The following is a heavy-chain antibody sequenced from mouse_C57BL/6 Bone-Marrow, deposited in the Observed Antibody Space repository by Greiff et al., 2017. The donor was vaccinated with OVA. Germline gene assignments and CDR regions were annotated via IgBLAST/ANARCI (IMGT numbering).Heavy chain of an antibody. CDR1: GFNIKNTY. Sequence: EVQLQQSVAELVRPGASVKLSCTASGFNIKNTYMHWVRQRPEQGLEWIGRIGPANGNTKYAPKFQGQATITADTSSNTAYLQLSSLTSEDTAMYYCARWPIYDGYSFGYWGQGTTLTVSS. D-gene: IGHD2-3*01. CDR2: IGPANGNT. J-gene: IGHJ2*01. V-gene: IGHV14-3*01. CDR3: ARWPIYDGYSFGY.